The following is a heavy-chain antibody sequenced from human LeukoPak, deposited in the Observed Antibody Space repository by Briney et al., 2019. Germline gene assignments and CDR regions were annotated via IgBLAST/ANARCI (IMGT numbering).Heavy chain of an antibody. J-gene: IGHJ4*02. V-gene: IGHV3-23*01. CDR3: TKDLPDYGDYIEGY. Sequence: GGSLRLSCAASGFTFSSFAMSWVRQAPGKGLEWVSTISGSGGTTNYADSVKGRFTFSRDNSKNTLYLQMNSLRAEDTAVYYCTKDLPDYGDYIEGYWGQGTLVTASS. D-gene: IGHD4-17*01. CDR1: GFTFSSFA. CDR2: ISGSGGTT.